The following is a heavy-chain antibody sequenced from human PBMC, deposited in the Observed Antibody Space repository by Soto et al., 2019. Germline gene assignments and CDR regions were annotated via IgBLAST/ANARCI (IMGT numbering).Heavy chain of an antibody. D-gene: IGHD3-22*01. Sequence: SGRLLRRSCAASGFTFSSYARSWVSQAPGKGLEWVSTISGSGDSTYYADSVKGRFTISRDNSKNTLYLQMNSLRAEDTAVYYCGKVSTYYYDSTFDFWGQGTLLTVSS. CDR2: ISGSGDST. CDR1: GFTFSSYA. CDR3: GKVSTYYYDSTFDF. V-gene: IGHV3-23*01. J-gene: IGHJ4*02.